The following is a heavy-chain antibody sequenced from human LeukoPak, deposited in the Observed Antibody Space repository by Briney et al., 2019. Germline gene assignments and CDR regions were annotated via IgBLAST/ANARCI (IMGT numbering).Heavy chain of an antibody. J-gene: IGHJ4*02. CDR2: INHSGST. CDR3: ARSGSGYLRYYFDY. V-gene: IGHV4-34*01. D-gene: IGHD5-12*01. Sequence: PSETLSLTCAVYGGSFSNSYWSWIRQPPGKGLEWIGEINHSGSTNYNPSLRSRVTISVDTSKNQFSLKLSSVTAADTAVYYCARSGSGYLRYYFDYWGQGTLVTVSS. CDR1: GGSFSNSY.